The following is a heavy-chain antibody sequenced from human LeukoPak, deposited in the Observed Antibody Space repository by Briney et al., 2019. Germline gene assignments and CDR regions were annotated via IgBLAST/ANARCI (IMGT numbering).Heavy chain of an antibody. D-gene: IGHD6-19*01. CDR1: GYSISSGYY. Sequence: SETLSLTCTVSGYSISSGYYWGWIRPSPGKGLEWIGTIYHSGSTYYNPSLKRRVTISVDTSKNQFSLNLSSVTAADTAVYYCAGRASSVRQWLVRGYYFDYWGQGTLVTVSS. CDR2: IYHSGST. V-gene: IGHV4-38-2*02. J-gene: IGHJ4*02. CDR3: AGRASSVRQWLVRGYYFDY.